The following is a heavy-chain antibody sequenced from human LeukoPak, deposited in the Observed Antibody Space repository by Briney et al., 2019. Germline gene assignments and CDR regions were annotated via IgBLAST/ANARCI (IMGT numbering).Heavy chain of an antibody. V-gene: IGHV4-30-4*01. Sequence: SETLSLTCTVSGGSISSGDYYWSWIRQPPGKGLEWLGYIYYSGSTYYNPSLKSRVTISVDTSKNQFSLKLSSVTAADTAVYYCARVQLGDGYNLFDYWGQGTLVTVSS. CDR3: ARVQLGDGYNLFDY. J-gene: IGHJ4*02. D-gene: IGHD5-24*01. CDR1: GGSISSGDYY. CDR2: IYYSGST.